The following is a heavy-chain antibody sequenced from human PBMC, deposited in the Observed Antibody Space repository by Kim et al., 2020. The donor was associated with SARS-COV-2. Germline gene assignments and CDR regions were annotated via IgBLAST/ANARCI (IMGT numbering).Heavy chain of an antibody. CDR1: GFTFSTYG. CDR2: ISDRSNSI. Sequence: GGSLRLSCAASGFTFSTYGMSWVRRAPGKGLEWVAIISDRSNSIYYVDSVKGRFTISRDNSKNTVYLHMNSLRGEDTAMYYCGKCSVVNCKDYYFDSWGQGTLVTVSS. CDR3: GKCSVVNCKDYYFDS. D-gene: IGHD2-15*01. J-gene: IGHJ4*02. V-gene: IGHV3-23*01.